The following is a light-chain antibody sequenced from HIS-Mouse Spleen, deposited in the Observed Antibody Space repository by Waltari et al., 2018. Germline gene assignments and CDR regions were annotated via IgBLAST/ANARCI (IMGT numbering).Light chain of an antibody. J-gene: IGKJ4*01. CDR1: QSVLYSSNINNY. CDR2: RAS. Sequence: DIVRSPSPHPLSVSLYERASTNFTCSQSVLYSSNINNYLAWYQQKPGQPPKLLIYRASTRESGVPARFSGSGSGTDFTLTISSLQAEDVAVYYCQQYDSTPLTFGGGTKVEIK. CDR3: QQYDSTPLT. V-gene: IGKV4-1*01.